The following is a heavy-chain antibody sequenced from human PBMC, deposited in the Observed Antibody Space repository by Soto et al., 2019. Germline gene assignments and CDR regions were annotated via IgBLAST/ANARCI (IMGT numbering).Heavy chain of an antibody. CDR3: ARSQGSSTSLEIYYYYYYGMDV. Sequence: QVQLVQSGAEVKKPGSSVKVSCKASGGTFGRYAISWVRQSHVQGLEWMGGIIPIPGTANYAQKFQGRVTMAADESTSTAYMELSSLRSDDTAVYYCARSQGSSTSLEIYYYYYYGMDVWGQGTTVTVSS. D-gene: IGHD2-2*01. J-gene: IGHJ6*02. CDR2: IIPIPGTA. V-gene: IGHV1-69*01. CDR1: GGTFGRYA.